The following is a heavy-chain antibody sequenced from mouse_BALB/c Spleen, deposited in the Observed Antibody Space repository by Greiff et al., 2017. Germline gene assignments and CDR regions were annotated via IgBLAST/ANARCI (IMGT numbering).Heavy chain of an antibody. J-gene: IGHJ2*01. CDR2: IDPANGNT. Sequence: VHVKQSGAELVKPGASVKLSCTASGFNIKDTYMHWVKQRPEQGLEWIGRIDPANGNTKYDPKFQGKATITADTSSNTAYLQLSSLTSEDTAVYYCARSSYDGYFDYWGQGTTLTVSS. D-gene: IGHD2-3*01. CDR1: GFNIKDTY. V-gene: IGHV14-3*02. CDR3: ARSSYDGYFDY.